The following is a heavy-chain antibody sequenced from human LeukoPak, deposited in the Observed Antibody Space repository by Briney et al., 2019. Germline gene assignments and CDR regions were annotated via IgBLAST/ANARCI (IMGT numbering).Heavy chain of an antibody. D-gene: IGHD2/OR15-2a*01. Sequence: PGGSLRLSCAASGFTFSSYAMSWVRQAPGKGLEWVSAISGSGGSTYYADSVKGRFTISRDNSKNTLYLQMNSLRAEDTAVYYCAKVKENRHPTASRKTWYFDYWGQGTLVTVSS. CDR2: ISGSGGST. CDR3: AKVKENRHPTASRKTWYFDY. V-gene: IGHV3-23*01. CDR1: GFTFSSYA. J-gene: IGHJ4*02.